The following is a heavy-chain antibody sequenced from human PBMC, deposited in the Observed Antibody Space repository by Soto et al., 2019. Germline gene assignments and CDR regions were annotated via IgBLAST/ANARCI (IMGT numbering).Heavy chain of an antibody. V-gene: IGHV4-30-2*01. CDR2: IYHSGST. CDR3: ARTPDR. J-gene: IGHJ5*02. CDR1: GVSISSGGYS. Sequence: SETLSLTCAVSGVSISSGGYSWSWIRQPPGKGLEWIGYIYHSGSTYYNPSLKSRVTISVDRSKNQFSLKLSSVTAADTAVYYCARTPDRWGQGTLVTVPS.